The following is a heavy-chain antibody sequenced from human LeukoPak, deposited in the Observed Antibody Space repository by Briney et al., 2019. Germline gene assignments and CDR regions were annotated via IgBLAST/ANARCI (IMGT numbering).Heavy chain of an antibody. CDR2: IYYSGNT. D-gene: IGHD3-10*01. J-gene: IGHJ4*02. CDR3: ARVGSTMARDYFDY. Sequence: SETLSLTCTVSGASINSYYWSWIRQPPGKGLEWIAYIYYSGNTNKNSSLKSRLTISADTSTNQFSLKLSSVTAADTAVYYCARVGSTMARDYFDYWGQGTLVSVSS. V-gene: IGHV4-59*01. CDR1: GASINSYY.